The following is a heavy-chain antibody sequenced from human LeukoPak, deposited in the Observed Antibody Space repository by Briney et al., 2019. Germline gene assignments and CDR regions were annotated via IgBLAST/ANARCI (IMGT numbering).Heavy chain of an antibody. J-gene: IGHJ6*02. CDR3: ARDPAGHYYYYGMDV. V-gene: IGHV1-69*13. Sequence: SVKVSCKASGGTFSSYAISWVRQAPGQGLEWMGGIIPIFGTANYAQKFQGRVTITADESTSTAYMELSSLRSEDTAVCYCARDPAGHYYYYGMDVWGQGTTVTVSS. CDR1: GGTFSSYA. CDR2: IIPIFGTA.